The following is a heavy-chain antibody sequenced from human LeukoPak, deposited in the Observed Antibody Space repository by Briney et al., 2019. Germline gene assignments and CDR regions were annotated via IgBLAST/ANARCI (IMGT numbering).Heavy chain of an antibody. CDR3: VRDWEGFNFDI. Sequence: SGTLSLTCTVSGGSVRSYHWSWIRQSPGEGLEWIAYIHNSGGTTYNPSLPSRVSLSVDTTTNQFSMKLRSVPAAETAVYFCVRDWEGFNFDISGEGTTVTVSS. CDR1: GGSVRSYH. V-gene: IGHV4-59*02. CDR2: IHNSGGT. D-gene: IGHD1-26*01. J-gene: IGHJ3*02.